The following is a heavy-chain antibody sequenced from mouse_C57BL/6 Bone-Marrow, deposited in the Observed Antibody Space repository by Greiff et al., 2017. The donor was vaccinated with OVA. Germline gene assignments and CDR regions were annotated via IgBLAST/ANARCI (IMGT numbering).Heavy chain of an antibody. CDR3: AIYEGLRWFAY. CDR1: GFTFTDYY. CDR2: IRNKANGYTT. Sequence: EVKVVESGGGLVQPGGSLSLSCAASGFTFTDYYMSWVRQPPGKALEWLGFIRNKANGYTTEYSASVKGRFTISRDNSQIILYLQMNALRAEDSATYYCAIYEGLRWFAYWGQGTLVTVSA. V-gene: IGHV7-3*01. J-gene: IGHJ3*01. D-gene: IGHD2-4*01.